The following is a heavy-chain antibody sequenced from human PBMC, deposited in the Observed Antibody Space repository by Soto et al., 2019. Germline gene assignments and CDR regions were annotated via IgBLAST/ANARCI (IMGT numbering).Heavy chain of an antibody. V-gene: IGHV1-69*13. J-gene: IGHJ4*02. D-gene: IGHD3-22*01. CDR2: IIPIFGTA. CDR1: GGTFSSYA. Sequence: SVKVSCKASGGTFSSYAIGWVRQAPGQGLEWMGGIIPIFGTANYAQKFQGRVTITADESTSTAYMELSSLRSEDTAVYYCAGGDDSSGYLDYWGQGTLVTVSS. CDR3: AGGDDSSGYLDY.